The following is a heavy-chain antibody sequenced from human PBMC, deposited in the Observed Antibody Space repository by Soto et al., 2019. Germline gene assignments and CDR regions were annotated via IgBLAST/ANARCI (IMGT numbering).Heavy chain of an antibody. D-gene: IGHD2-2*01. CDR2: IIPIFGTA. V-gene: IGHV1-69*12. CDR3: ATSYCISTSCYENWFDP. J-gene: IGHJ5*02. Sequence: QVQLVQSGAEVKKPGSSVKVSCKASGGTFSSYAISWVRQAPGQGLEWMGGIIPIFGTANYAQKFQGSVTITADESTSTAYMELSSLRSEDTAVYYCATSYCISTSCYENWFDPWGQGTLVTVSS. CDR1: GGTFSSYA.